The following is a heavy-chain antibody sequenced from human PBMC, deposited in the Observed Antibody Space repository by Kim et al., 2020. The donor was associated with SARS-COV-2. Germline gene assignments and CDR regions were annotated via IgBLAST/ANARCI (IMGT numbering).Heavy chain of an antibody. Sequence: GGSLRLSCAASGFTFSSYAMHWVRQAPGKGLEWVAVISYDGSNKYYADSVKGRFTISRDNSKNTLYLQMNSLRAEDTAVYYCARDGPGITMVRGVSIGDYWGQGTLVTVSS. D-gene: IGHD3-10*01. J-gene: IGHJ4*02. CDR3: ARDGPGITMVRGVSIGDY. CDR1: GFTFSSYA. CDR2: ISYDGSNK. V-gene: IGHV3-30*04.